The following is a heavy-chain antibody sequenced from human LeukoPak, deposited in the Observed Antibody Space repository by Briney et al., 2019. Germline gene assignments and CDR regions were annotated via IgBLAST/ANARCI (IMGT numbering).Heavy chain of an antibody. CDR3: ARAGAYCSGGSCYSVRSYYYYGMDV. CDR2: ISSSSSYI. CDR1: GFTFSSYS. J-gene: IGHJ6*02. D-gene: IGHD2-15*01. V-gene: IGHV3-21*01. Sequence: GGSLRLSCAASGFTFSSYSMNWVRQAPGKGLEWVSPISSSSSYIYYADSVKGRFTISRDNAKNSLYLQMNSLRAEDTAVYYCARAGAYCSGGSCYSVRSYYYYGMDVWGQGTTVTVSS.